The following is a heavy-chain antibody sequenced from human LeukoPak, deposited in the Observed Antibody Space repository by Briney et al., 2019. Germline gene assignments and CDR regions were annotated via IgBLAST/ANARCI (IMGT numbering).Heavy chain of an antibody. J-gene: IGHJ6*02. CDR2: IIPILGIA. Sequence: ASVKVSCKASGGTFSSYAISWVRQAPGQGLEWMGRIIPILGIANYAQKFQGRVTITADKSTSTAYMQLSSLRSEDTAVYYWARDRCTNGVCRPPPYYYDYGMDRWGHGTEDTLSS. CDR1: GGTFSSYA. V-gene: IGHV1-69*04. CDR3: ARDRCTNGVCRPPPYYYDYGMDR. D-gene: IGHD2-8*01.